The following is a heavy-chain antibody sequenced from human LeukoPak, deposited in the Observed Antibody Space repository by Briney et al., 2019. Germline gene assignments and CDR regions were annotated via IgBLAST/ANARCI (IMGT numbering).Heavy chain of an antibody. CDR1: AGSINNFY. V-gene: IGHV4-59*08. J-gene: IGHJ6*02. CDR3: ARQLYNSSPGHYYYGMDV. CDR2: IHYSGST. Sequence: SETLSLTCSVSAGSINNFYWSWLRQPPGKGLEGLGYIHYSGSTNYNPSVKTRVTMSVDASKNQFSLKLSPVTAADTAVYFCARQLYNSSPGHYYYGMDVWGQGTTVTVSS. D-gene: IGHD3-22*01.